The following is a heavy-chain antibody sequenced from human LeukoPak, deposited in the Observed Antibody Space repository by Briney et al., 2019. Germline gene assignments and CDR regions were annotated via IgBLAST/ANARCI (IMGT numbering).Heavy chain of an antibody. D-gene: IGHD1-20*01. CDR3: AKRGDLGNWNAPGAFDI. CDR2: ISGSGGST. J-gene: IGHJ3*02. V-gene: IGHV3-23*01. CDR1: GFTFSSYA. Sequence: GGSLRLSCAASGFTFSSYAMSWVRQAPGKGLEWVSAISGSGGSTYYADSVKGRFTISRDNSKNTLYLQMNSLRAEDTAVYYCAKRGDLGNWNAPGAFDIWGQGTMVTVSS.